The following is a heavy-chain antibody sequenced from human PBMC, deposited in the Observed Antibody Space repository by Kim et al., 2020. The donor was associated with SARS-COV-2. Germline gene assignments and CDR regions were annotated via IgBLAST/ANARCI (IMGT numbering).Heavy chain of an antibody. V-gene: IGHV3-30-3*01. CDR1: GFTFSSYA. J-gene: IGHJ6*01. Sequence: GGSLRLSCAASGFTFSSYAMHWVRQAPGKGLEWVAVITYDGSNKYYADSVKGRFTISRDNSKNTLYLQMNSLRAEDTAVYYCARDIVDVPTATSIYYYYG. CDR2: ITYDGSNK. D-gene: IGHD2-2*01. CDR3: ARDIVDVPTATSIYYYYG.